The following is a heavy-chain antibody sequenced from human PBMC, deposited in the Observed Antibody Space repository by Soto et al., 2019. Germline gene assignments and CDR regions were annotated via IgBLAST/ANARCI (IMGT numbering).Heavy chain of an antibody. CDR2: IIPIFGTA. V-gene: IGHV1-69*13. CDR1: GGTFSSYA. Sequence: ASVKVSCKASGGTFSSYAISWVRQAPGQGLEWMGGIIPIFGTANYAQKFQGRVTITADESTSTAYMELSSLRSEDTAVYYCAGGYRGYDEERNGMDVWGQGTTVTVSS. CDR3: AGGYRGYDEERNGMDV. J-gene: IGHJ6*02. D-gene: IGHD5-12*01.